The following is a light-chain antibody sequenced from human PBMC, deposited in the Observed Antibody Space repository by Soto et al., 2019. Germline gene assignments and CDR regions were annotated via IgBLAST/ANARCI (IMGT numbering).Light chain of an antibody. CDR2: DVS. CDR3: SSYTSSSTYV. CDR1: SSDVGGYNY. V-gene: IGLV2-14*01. Sequence: QSALTQPASVSGSPGQSITISCTGTSSDVGGYNYVSWYQQHPGKAPKLMIDDVSNRPSGVSNRFSVSKSGNTASLTISGLKAEDEADYYCSSYTSSSTYVFGAGTKLTVL. J-gene: IGLJ1*01.